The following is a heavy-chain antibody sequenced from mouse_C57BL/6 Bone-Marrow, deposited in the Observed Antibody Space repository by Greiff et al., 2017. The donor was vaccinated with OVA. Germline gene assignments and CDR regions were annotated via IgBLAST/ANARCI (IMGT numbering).Heavy chain of an antibody. CDR1: GYSFTGYY. J-gene: IGHJ1*03. CDR2: INPSTGGT. Sequence: EVQLQQSGPELVKPGASVKISCKASGYSFTGYYMNWVKQSPEKSLEWIGEINPSTGGTTYNQKFKAKATLTVDESSSTAYMQLKSLTSEDSAVYYCARYSSYGWYFDVWGTGTTVTVSS. D-gene: IGHD1-1*01. CDR3: ARYSSYGWYFDV. V-gene: IGHV1-42*01.